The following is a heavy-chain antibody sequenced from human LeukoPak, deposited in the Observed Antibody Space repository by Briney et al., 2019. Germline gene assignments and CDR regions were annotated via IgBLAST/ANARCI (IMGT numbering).Heavy chain of an antibody. CDR1: GGSISSYY. D-gene: IGHD3-9*01. CDR2: IYYSGST. J-gene: IGHJ5*02. V-gene: IGHV4-59*01. CDR3: ARLTGYSSESWFDP. Sequence: SETLSLTCIVSGGSISSYYWSWIRQPPGKGLEWIGYIYYSGSTNYNPSLKSRVTISVDTSKNQFSLKLSSVTAADTAVYYCARLTGYSSESWFDPWGQGTLVTVSS.